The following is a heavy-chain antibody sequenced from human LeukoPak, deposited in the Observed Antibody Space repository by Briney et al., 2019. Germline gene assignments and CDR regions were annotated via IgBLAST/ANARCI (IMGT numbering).Heavy chain of an antibody. D-gene: IGHD3-22*01. V-gene: IGHV3-21*01. CDR1: GFTFSSYS. J-gene: IGHJ4*02. CDR3: ARHYYDSSGYYFDY. CDR2: ISSSSSYI. Sequence: KTGGSLRLSCAASGFTFSSYSMNWVSQAAGKGLEWVSSISSSSSYIYYADSVKGRFTISRDNAKNSLYLQMNSLRAEDTAVYYCARHYYDSSGYYFDYWGQGTLVTVSA.